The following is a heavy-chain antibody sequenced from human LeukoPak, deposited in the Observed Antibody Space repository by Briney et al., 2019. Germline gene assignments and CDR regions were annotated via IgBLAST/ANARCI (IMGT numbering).Heavy chain of an antibody. D-gene: IGHD4-17*01. CDR2: MNPNSGGT. CDR1: GYTFTSYD. J-gene: IGHJ4*02. Sequence: ASVKVSCKASGYTFTSYDINWVRQATGQGLEWMGWMNPNSGGTNYAQKFQGRVTMTRDTSISTAYMELSRLRSDDTAVYYCARGDYGDYEEDYWGQGTLVTVSS. CDR3: ARGDYGDYEEDY. V-gene: IGHV1-2*02.